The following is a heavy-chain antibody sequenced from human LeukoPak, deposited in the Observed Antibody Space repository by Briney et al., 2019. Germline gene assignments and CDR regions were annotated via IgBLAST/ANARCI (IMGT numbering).Heavy chain of an antibody. J-gene: IGHJ3*02. V-gene: IGHV3-7*03. CDR2: IKQDGSEK. Sequence: GGSLRLSCAASGFTFSSYGMHWVRQAPGKGLEWVANIKQDGSEKYYVDSVKGRFTISRDNAKNSLYLQMNSLRAEDTAVYYCARELQWLVRGAFDIWGQGTMVTVSS. CDR1: GFTFSSYG. CDR3: ARELQWLVRGAFDI. D-gene: IGHD6-19*01.